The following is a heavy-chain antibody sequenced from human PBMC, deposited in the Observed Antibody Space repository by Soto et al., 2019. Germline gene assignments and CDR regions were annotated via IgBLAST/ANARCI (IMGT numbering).Heavy chain of an antibody. D-gene: IGHD5-12*01. Sequence: EVQLVESGGGLVQPGGSLRLSCAASGFTFSSYDMHWVRQATGKGLEWVSAIGTAGDTYYPGSVKGRFTISRENAKNSLYLQMNSLRAEDTAVYYCARALKGYSGYDWFDPWGQGTLVTVSS. CDR3: ARALKGYSGYDWFDP. J-gene: IGHJ5*02. V-gene: IGHV3-13*01. CDR2: IGTAGDT. CDR1: GFTFSSYD.